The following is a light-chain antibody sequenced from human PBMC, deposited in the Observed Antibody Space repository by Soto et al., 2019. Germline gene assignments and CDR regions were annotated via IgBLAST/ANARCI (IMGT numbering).Light chain of an antibody. CDR1: TRDVGGYDY. CDR3: YSFTSGNTLYV. V-gene: IGLV2-14*01. J-gene: IGLJ1*01. CDR2: EVS. Sequence: QSVLTQPASVSGSPGQSITISCTGTTRDVGGYDYVSWYQQHPGQAPKLLIYEVSNRPSGVSHRFSGSKSGNTDSLSISGLQAEDEADYSCYSFTSGNTLYVFGNGTKFTVL.